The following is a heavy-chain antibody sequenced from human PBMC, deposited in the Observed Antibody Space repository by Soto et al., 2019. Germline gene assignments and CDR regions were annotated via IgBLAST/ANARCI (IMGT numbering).Heavy chain of an antibody. CDR2: IIPIFGTA. V-gene: IGHV1-69*13. CDR1: GGTFSSYA. D-gene: IGHD6-13*01. J-gene: IGHJ3*02. Sequence: SVKVSCKASGGTFSSYAISWVRQAPGQGLEWMGGIIPIFGTANYAQKFQGRVTITADESTSTAYMELSSLRSEATAVYYCANLSGIAGAGTKLGFNDFDIWRQGTMVTVSS. CDR3: ANLSGIAGAGTKLGFNDFDI.